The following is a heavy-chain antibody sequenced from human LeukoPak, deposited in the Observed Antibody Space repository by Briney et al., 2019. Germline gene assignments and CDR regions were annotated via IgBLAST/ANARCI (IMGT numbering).Heavy chain of an antibody. D-gene: IGHD6-13*01. J-gene: IGHJ4*02. CDR1: GYSFTSYW. CDR2: IDPSDSYT. V-gene: IGHV5-10-1*01. CDR3: ARQFSSSWAKDY. Sequence: GESLRISCKGSGYSFTSYWITWVRQMPGKGLEWMGRIDPSDSYTNYSPSFQGHVTISAGKSISTAYLHWSSLKASDTAMYYCARQFSSSWAKDYWGQGTLVTVSS.